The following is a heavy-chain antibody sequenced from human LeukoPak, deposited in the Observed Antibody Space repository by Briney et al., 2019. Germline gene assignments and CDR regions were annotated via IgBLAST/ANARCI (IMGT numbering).Heavy chain of an antibody. CDR2: IYTSGST. J-gene: IGHJ6*03. Sequence: PSETLSLTCTVSGGSISSYYWSWIRQPAGKGLEWIGRIYTSGSTNYNPSLKSRVTMSVDTSKNQFSLKLSSVTAAHTAVYYCAGAHHYDFWSGYPAPLMDVWGKGTTVTVSS. V-gene: IGHV4-4*07. CDR1: GGSISSYY. CDR3: AGAHHYDFWSGYPAPLMDV. D-gene: IGHD3-3*01.